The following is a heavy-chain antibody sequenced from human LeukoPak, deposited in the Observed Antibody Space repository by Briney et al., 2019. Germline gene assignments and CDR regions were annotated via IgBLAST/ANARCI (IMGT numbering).Heavy chain of an antibody. J-gene: IGHJ4*02. D-gene: IGHD6-13*01. CDR2: VSSSSSYI. V-gene: IGHV3-21*01. Sequence: GGSLRLSCAASGFTFSSYSMNWVRQAPGKGLEWVSFVSSSSSYIYYADSVKGRFTISRDNAKNSLYLQMNSLRAEDTAVYYCARGSSSWSFDYWGQGTLVTVSS. CDR3: ARGSSSWSFDY. CDR1: GFTFSSYS.